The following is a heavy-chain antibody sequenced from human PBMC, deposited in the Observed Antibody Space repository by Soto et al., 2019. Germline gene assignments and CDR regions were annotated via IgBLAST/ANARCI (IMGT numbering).Heavy chain of an antibody. CDR3: ARSPRIAVHGGFDY. J-gene: IGHJ4*02. D-gene: IGHD3-10*01. Sequence: SQTLSLTCAISGDGVSSSSATWSWIRQSPSRGLEWLGRTYYTSKWNNDYAVSVKSRITINADTSRNQFSLQLESVTPEDTAVYYCARSPRIAVHGGFDYWGQGTLVTVSS. V-gene: IGHV6-1*01. CDR1: GDGVSSSSAT. CDR2: TYYTSKWNN.